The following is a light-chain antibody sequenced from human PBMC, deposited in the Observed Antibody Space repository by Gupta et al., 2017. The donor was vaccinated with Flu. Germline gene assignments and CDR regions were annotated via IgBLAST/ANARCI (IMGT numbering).Light chain of an antibody. CDR2: DTS. Sequence: EIMLTQSPATVSLSPGERAILSCRASQSVRSYLAWFQQKPGQAPRLLIYDTSNRATGVPARFSGSGSGTDFTLTISSLEPEDFAVYYCQQRSSWPLTFGGGTRVEIK. CDR3: QQRSSWPLT. V-gene: IGKV3-11*01. J-gene: IGKJ4*01. CDR1: QSVRSY.